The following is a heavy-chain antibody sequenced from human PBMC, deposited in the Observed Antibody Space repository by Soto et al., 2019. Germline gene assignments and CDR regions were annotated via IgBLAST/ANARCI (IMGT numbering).Heavy chain of an antibody. CDR3: ARGKYCSGGSCYWPGYYYYYGMDV. J-gene: IGHJ6*02. V-gene: IGHV4-30-2*01. CDR1: GGSISSGGYS. CDR2: IYHSGST. D-gene: IGHD2-15*01. Sequence: PSETLSLTCAVSGGSISSGGYSWSWIRQPPGKGLEWIGYIYHSGSTYYNPSLKSRVTISVDTSKNQFSLKLSSVTAADTAVYYCARGKYCSGGSCYWPGYYYYYGMDVWGQGTTVTV.